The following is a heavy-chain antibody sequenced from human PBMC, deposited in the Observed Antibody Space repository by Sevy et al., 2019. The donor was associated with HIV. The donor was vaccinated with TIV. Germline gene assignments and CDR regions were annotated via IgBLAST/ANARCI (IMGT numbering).Heavy chain of an antibody. J-gene: IGHJ3*02. CDR2: IYGSGGTT. D-gene: IGHD3-22*01. CDR3: AGGRYDSSGSFDAFDI. CDR1: GFTFITYA. Sequence: GGSLRLSCKPSGFTFITYAMNWVRQAPGKGLEWVSTIYGSGGTTYYAESVKGRFTISRDISKNILYLQLNSLRTDDSAVYYCAGGRYDSSGSFDAFDIWGQGTMVTVSS. V-gene: IGHV3-23*01.